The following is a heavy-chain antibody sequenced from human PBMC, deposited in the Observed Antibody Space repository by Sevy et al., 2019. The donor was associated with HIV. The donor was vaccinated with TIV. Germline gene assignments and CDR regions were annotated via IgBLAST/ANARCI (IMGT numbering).Heavy chain of an antibody. D-gene: IGHD5-12*01. CDR3: ARGYSGYSIDY. J-gene: IGHJ4*02. Sequence: SETLSLTCTVSGGSITGYYWTWIRQPPGKGLEWIGYIYYSGITNYNPSLKSRVTMSLGTSRNQFSLKLSSVTAADTAVYYCARGYSGYSIDYWGQGTLVTVSS. CDR1: GGSITGYY. V-gene: IGHV4-59*01. CDR2: IYYSGIT.